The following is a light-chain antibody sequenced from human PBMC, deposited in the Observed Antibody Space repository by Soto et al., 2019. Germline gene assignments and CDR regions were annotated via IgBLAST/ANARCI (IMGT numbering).Light chain of an antibody. J-gene: IGKJ3*01. CDR2: GAS. CDR3: QQYGSSPLFT. V-gene: IGKV3-20*01. CDR1: QRVSSSY. Sequence: EIVLTQSPGTLSLSPGERATLSCRASQRVSSSYLAWYQQKPGQAPRLLIYGASSRATGIPDRFSGSGSGTDFTLTISRLEPEDFAVYYCQQYGSSPLFTFGPGTNVDIK.